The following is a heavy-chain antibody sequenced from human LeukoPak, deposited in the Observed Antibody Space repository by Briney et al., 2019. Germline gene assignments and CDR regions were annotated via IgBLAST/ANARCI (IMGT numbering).Heavy chain of an antibody. CDR1: GVPISSRSYY. J-gene: IGHJ3*02. CDR3: ARHLRFGSSALPRDVFDI. D-gene: IGHD1-26*01. V-gene: IGHV4-39*01. Sequence: SETLSLTCSVSGVPISSRSYYWGWIRQPPGKGLEWIGSMYFSGTTYYNPSLKSRVAISVHTPENHLSLKLTSVTATDTAVYYCARHLRFGSSALPRDVFDIWGRGTVVSVSS. CDR2: MYFSGTT.